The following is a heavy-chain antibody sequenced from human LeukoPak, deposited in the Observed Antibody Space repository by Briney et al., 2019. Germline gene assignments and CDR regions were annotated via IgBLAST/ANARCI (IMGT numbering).Heavy chain of an antibody. CDR2: INPSGGST. Sequence: ASVKVSCKVSGYTLTELSMHWVRQAPGQGLEWMGIINPSGGSTSYAQKFQGRVTMTRDTSTSTVYMELSSLRSEDTAVYYCARGGYGDPILDYFDYWGQGTLVTVSS. CDR1: GYTLTELS. V-gene: IGHV1-46*01. CDR3: ARGGYGDPILDYFDY. D-gene: IGHD4-17*01. J-gene: IGHJ4*02.